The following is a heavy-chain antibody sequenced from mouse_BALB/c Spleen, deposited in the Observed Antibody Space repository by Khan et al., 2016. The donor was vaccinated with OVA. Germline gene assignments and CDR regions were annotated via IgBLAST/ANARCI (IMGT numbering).Heavy chain of an antibody. CDR3: ARGSYGYLDY. CDR2: IYPVDGST. D-gene: IGHD1-1*01. J-gene: IGHJ2*01. Sequence: QVQLQQSGPELVRPGASVKMSCKASGYTLTSYYIHWVKQRPGQGLEWIGWIYPVDGSTKYNEKFKGKSTLTAAQSSSTAYMLFSSLTSEASAIYFWARGSYGYLDYWGQGTTLTVSS. V-gene: IGHV1S56*01. CDR1: GYTLTSYY.